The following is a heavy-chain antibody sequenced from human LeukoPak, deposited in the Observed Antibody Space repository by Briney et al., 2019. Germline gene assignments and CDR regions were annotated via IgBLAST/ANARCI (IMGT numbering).Heavy chain of an antibody. Sequence: GGSLRLSCAASGFTFSSYAMSWVRQAPGKGLEWVSAISGSGGSTYYADSVKGRFTISRDNSKSTLYLQMNSLRAEDTAVYYCAKEKVGSIAVAGPLDYWGQGTLVTVSS. CDR2: ISGSGGST. CDR1: GFTFSSYA. CDR3: AKEKVGSIAVAGPLDY. D-gene: IGHD6-19*01. V-gene: IGHV3-23*01. J-gene: IGHJ4*02.